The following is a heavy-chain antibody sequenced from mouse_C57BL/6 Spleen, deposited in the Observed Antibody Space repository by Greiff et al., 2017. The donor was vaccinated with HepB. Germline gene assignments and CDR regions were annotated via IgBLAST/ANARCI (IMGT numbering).Heavy chain of an antibody. V-gene: IGHV1-80*01. CDR1: GYAFSSYW. D-gene: IGHD1-1*01. CDR3: ASYGPYYYAMDY. Sequence: VKLVESGAELVKPGASVKISCKASGYAFSSYWMNWVKQRPGKGLEWIGQIYPGDGDTNYNGKFKGKATLTAANSSSTAYMQLSSLTSEDSAVYCCASYGPYYYAMDYWGQGTSVTVSS. CDR2: IYPGDGDT. J-gene: IGHJ4*01.